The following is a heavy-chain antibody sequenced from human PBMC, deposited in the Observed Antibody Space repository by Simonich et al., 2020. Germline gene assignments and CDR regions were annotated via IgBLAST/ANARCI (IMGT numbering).Heavy chain of an antibody. J-gene: IGHJ4*02. Sequence: GGGLVKPGGSLRISCAAFGFTFSSYSMNWVRQAPGKGLEWVSSSSSSSSYKYYADSVKGRFTISRDNAKNSLYLQMNSLRAEDTAVYYCARDTSYYGSGSYYFDYWGQGTLVTVSS. CDR2: SSSSSSYK. CDR3: ARDTSYYGSGSYYFDY. CDR1: GFTFSSYS. D-gene: IGHD3-10*01. V-gene: IGHV3-21*01.